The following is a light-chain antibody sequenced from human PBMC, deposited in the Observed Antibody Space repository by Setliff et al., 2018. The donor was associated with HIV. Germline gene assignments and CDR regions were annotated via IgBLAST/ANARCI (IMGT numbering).Light chain of an antibody. Sequence: QSALTQPASVSGSPGQSITISCTGTSSDIGTYNFVSWYQQHPGRAPKLIIYEVTNRPSGVSSRFSGSKSGNTASLTISGLQTEDEADYYCTSYAGSSTFVFGGGTKVTVL. CDR1: SSDIGTYNF. V-gene: IGLV2-23*02. J-gene: IGLJ2*01. CDR3: TSYAGSSTFV. CDR2: EVT.